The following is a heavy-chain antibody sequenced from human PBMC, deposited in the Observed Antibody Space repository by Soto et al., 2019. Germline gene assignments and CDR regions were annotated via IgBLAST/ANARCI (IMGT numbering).Heavy chain of an antibody. CDR1: GFTFSDYY. J-gene: IGHJ4*02. Sequence: GGSLRLSCAASGFTFSDYYMSWIRQAPGKGLEWVSYISSSGSTIYYADSVKGRSTISRDNAKNSLYLQMNSLRAEDTAVYYCASPNYDFWSGYLNPIDYWGQGTLVTVSS. V-gene: IGHV3-11*01. CDR2: ISSSGSTI. D-gene: IGHD3-3*01. CDR3: ASPNYDFWSGYLNPIDY.